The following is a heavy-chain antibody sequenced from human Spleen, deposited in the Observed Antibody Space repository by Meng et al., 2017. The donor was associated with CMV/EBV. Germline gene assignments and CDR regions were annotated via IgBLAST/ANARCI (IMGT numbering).Heavy chain of an antibody. CDR3: ARGYCGGDCKWASWFDP. Sequence: ASVKVSCKVSGYNIIELSMQWVRQAPGKGLEWMGGFDPEDGETIFAQKFQGRVRLTEDTSTNTAYMELRSLTSADTAVYYCARGYCGGDCKWASWFDPWGQGTLVTVSS. V-gene: IGHV1-24*01. CDR2: FDPEDGET. D-gene: IGHD2-21*01. J-gene: IGHJ5*02. CDR1: GYNIIELS.